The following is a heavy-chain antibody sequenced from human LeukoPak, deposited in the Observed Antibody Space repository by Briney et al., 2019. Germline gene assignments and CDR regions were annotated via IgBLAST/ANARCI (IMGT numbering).Heavy chain of an antibody. CDR3: ARGTFGIVGATDFDY. CDR1: GFTFSSYS. Sequence: GGSLRLSCAASGFTFSSYSMNWVRQAPGKGLGWVSSISSSSSYVYYADSVKGRFTISRDNAKNSLYLQMNSLRAEDTAVYYCARGTFGIVGATDFDYWGQGTLVTVSS. J-gene: IGHJ4*02. CDR2: ISSSSSYV. V-gene: IGHV3-21*01. D-gene: IGHD1-26*01.